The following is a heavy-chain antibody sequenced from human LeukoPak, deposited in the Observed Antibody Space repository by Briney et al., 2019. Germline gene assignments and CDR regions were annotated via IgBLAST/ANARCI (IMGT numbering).Heavy chain of an antibody. CDR2: LFYGGST. D-gene: IGHD2-21*01. J-gene: IGHJ5*02. CDR3: ARGAYCGGDCYNNWFDP. Sequence: SETLSLTCTVSGDSISSGNFHWGWIRQPPGKGLEWIGSLFYGGSTSYNPSLKSRLTISRDTSKNQFSLSLKSVTATDTAVYYCARGAYCGGDCYNNWFDPWGQGTLVTVSS. CDR1: GDSISSGNFH. V-gene: IGHV4-39*01.